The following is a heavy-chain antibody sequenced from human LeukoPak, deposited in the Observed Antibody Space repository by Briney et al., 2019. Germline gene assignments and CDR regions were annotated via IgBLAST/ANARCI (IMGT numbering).Heavy chain of an antibody. CDR1: GFTFSSYS. D-gene: IGHD5-18*01. J-gene: IGHJ6*03. V-gene: IGHV3-21*01. CDR3: VKVDTAMVPGYYYYYMDV. Sequence: GGSLRLSCAASGFTFSSYSMNWVRQAPGKGLEWVSSISSSSSYIYYADSVKGRFTISRDNAKNSLYLQMKSLRAEDTAVYYCVKVDTAMVPGYYYYYMDVWGKGTTVTASS. CDR2: ISSSSSYI.